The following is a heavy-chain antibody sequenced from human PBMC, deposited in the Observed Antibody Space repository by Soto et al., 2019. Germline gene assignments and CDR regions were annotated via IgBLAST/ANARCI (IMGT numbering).Heavy chain of an antibody. J-gene: IGHJ4*02. CDR1: GGSISSYY. CDR2: IYYSGST. D-gene: IGHD2-15*01. CDR3: ARSGDCSGSSCFAGY. Sequence: SETLSLTCTVSGGSISSYYWSWIRQPPGKGLEWIGYIYYSGSTNYSPSLQSRVTISVDTSKNQFSLKLSSVTAADTAVFYCARSGDCSGSSCFAGYWGQGTLVTVSS. V-gene: IGHV4-59*01.